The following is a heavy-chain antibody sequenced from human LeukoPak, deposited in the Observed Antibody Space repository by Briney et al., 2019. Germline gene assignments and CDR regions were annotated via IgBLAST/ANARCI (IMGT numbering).Heavy chain of an antibody. Sequence: GASVKVSCKTSGYSFTDYDIHWVRQATGQGLEWMGWMNPKTDNTEYAQKFQGRVTLTWTTSISTAYMELSSLKSEDTAVYYCARDLPIGDSSGYYPNYYFDYWGQGTLVTVSS. CDR1: GYSFTDYD. CDR2: MNPKTDNT. J-gene: IGHJ4*02. CDR3: ARDLPIGDSSGYYPNYYFDY. D-gene: IGHD3-22*01. V-gene: IGHV1-8*01.